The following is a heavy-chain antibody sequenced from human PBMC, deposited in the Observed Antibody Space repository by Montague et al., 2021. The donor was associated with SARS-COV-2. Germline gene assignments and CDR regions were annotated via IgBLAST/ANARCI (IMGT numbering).Heavy chain of an antibody. J-gene: IGHJ2*01. CDR3: ARAYCGGDCYFYWYFDL. CDR1: GDSVSSNIAT. Sequence: CAISGDSVSSNIATWNWIRQSPSRGLEWLGRTYYRSKWYNDYAVSVESRVIINPDTSNNRISLQLNSVTPEDTAVYYCARAYCGGDCYFYWYFDLWGRGTLATVSS. V-gene: IGHV6-1*01. D-gene: IGHD2-21*02. CDR2: TYYRSKWYN.